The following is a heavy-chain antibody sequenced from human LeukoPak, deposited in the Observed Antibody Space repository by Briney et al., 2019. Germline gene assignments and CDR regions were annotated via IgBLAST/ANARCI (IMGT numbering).Heavy chain of an antibody. V-gene: IGHV4-34*01. CDR3: AIPTVWGYLGY. CDR2: INHSGST. D-gene: IGHD2-15*01. J-gene: IGHJ4*02. CDR1: GGSFSGYY. Sequence: SETLSLTCAVYGGSFSGYYWSWIRQPPGKGLEWIGEINHSGSTNYNPSLKSRVTISVDTSKNQFSLKLSSVTAADTAAYYCAIPTVWGYLGYWGQGTLVTVSS.